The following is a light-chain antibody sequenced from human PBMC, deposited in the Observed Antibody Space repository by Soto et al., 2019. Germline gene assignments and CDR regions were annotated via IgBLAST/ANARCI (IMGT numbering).Light chain of an antibody. CDR1: QSLSGW. J-gene: IGKJ1*01. CDR3: QQYASYPWT. Sequence: DIQMTQSPSTLSASVGDRVTITCRASQSLSGWLAWYQQTPGEAPKLLISDAFRLESGVPSRFRGSGSGTEFSLTITSLQPGDSATFYCQQYASYPWTFGRGTKVDIK. V-gene: IGKV1-5*01. CDR2: DAF.